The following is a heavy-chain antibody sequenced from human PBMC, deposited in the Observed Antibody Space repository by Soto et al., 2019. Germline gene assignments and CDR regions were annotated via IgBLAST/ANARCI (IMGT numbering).Heavy chain of an antibody. V-gene: IGHV1-69*12. Sequence: QVQLVQSGAEVKKPGSSVKVCCKASGGTFSSYAISWVRQAPGQGLEWMGGIIPIFGTANYAQKFQGRVTITADECTSTAYMELCSLRSEDTAVYYCARGCRGSGWYWLGFDYWGQGTLVTVSS. D-gene: IGHD6-19*01. CDR1: GGTFSSYA. CDR2: IIPIFGTA. CDR3: ARGCRGSGWYWLGFDY. J-gene: IGHJ4*02.